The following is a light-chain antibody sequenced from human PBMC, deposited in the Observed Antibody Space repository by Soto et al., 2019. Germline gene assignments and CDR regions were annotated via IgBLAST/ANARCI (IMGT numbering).Light chain of an antibody. CDR2: KAS. CDR1: QIISSW. Sequence: DIQMTQSPSTLSASVGDRVTITCRASQIISSWLAWYQQKPGKDPKLLIYKASSLESGVPSRFSGSGSGTEFTLTISSLQPDDFATYYCQQYNSYSPYTFGQGTKLEIK. V-gene: IGKV1-5*03. CDR3: QQYNSYSPYT. J-gene: IGKJ2*01.